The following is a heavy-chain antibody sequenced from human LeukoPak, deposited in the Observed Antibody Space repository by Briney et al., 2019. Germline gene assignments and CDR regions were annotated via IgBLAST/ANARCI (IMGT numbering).Heavy chain of an antibody. D-gene: IGHD2-2*01. Sequence: GGSLRLSCAASGFTFSSYGMHWVRQAPGKGLEWVAVISYDGSNKYYADSVKGRFTISRDNSKNTLYLQMNSLRAEDTAVYYCAKDLPGYCSSTSCYAPLDYWGQGILVSVSS. V-gene: IGHV3-30*18. CDR3: AKDLPGYCSSTSCYAPLDY. J-gene: IGHJ4*02. CDR1: GFTFSSYG. CDR2: ISYDGSNK.